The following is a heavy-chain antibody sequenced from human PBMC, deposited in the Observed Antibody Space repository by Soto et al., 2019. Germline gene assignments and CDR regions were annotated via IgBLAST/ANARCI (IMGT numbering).Heavy chain of an antibody. J-gene: IGHJ4*02. CDR2: ISGSGGST. Sequence: GGSLRLSCAASGFTFSIYAMSWVRHAPGKGLEWVSAISGSGGSTYYADSVKGRFTISRDNSKNTLYLQMNSLRAEDTAVYYCAKSIAARPGSFDYWGQGTLVTVSS. V-gene: IGHV3-23*01. D-gene: IGHD6-6*01. CDR3: AKSIAARPGSFDY. CDR1: GFTFSIYA.